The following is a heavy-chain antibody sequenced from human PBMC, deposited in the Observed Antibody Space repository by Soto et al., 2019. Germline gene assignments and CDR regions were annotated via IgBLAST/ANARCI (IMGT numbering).Heavy chain of an antibody. CDR1: GGSISSSSYY. V-gene: IGHV4-39*01. CDR3: AQSIAAAGTGWFDP. Sequence: LSLTCTVSGGSISSSSYYWGWIRQPPGKGLEWIGSIYYSGSTYYNPSLKSRVTISVDTSKNQFSLKLSSVTAADTAVYYCAQSIAAAGTGWFDPWGQGTLVTVSS. D-gene: IGHD6-13*01. CDR2: IYYSGST. J-gene: IGHJ5*02.